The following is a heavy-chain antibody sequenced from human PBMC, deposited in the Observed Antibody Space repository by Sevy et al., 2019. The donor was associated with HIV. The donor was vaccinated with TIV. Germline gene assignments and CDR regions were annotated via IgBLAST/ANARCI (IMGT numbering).Heavy chain of an antibody. CDR3: AMTHYDFWSPDG. V-gene: IGHV3-23*01. J-gene: IGHJ4*02. CDR1: GFTFSSYA. D-gene: IGHD3-3*01. CDR2: ISGSGGST. Sequence: GESLKISCAASGFTFSSYARSWVRQAPGKGLEWVSAISGSGGSTYYADSVKGRFTISRDNSKNTLYLQMNSLRAEDTAVYYCAMTHYDFWSPDGWGQGTLVTVSS.